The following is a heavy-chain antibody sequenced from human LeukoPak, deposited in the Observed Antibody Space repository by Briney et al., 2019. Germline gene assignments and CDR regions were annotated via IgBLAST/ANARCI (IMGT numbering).Heavy chain of an antibody. V-gene: IGHV4-59*01. J-gene: IGHJ4*02. Sequence: SETLSLTCSVSGVSINIYYWSWVRQPPGKGLEWIGCIYNSGSTNYNPSLKSRVTISVDTSKNQFSLKLSSVTAADTAVYYCARARFKYYYDSSGYYDYWGQGALVTVSS. CDR2: IYNSGST. CDR3: ARARFKYYYDSSGYYDY. D-gene: IGHD3-22*01. CDR1: GVSINIYY.